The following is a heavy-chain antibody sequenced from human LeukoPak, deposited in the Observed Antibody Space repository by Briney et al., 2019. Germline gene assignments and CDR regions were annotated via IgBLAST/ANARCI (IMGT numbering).Heavy chain of an antibody. V-gene: IGHV3-30-3*01. D-gene: IGHD3-22*01. CDR1: GFTVSSNY. CDR2: ISYDGSNK. Sequence: GGSLRLSCAASGFTVSSNYMSWVRQAPGKGLEWVAVISYDGSNKYYADSVKGRFTISRDNSKNTLYLQMNSLRAEDTAVYYCARDGDYYDSSGSRYFDLWGRGTLVTVSS. J-gene: IGHJ2*01. CDR3: ARDGDYYDSSGSRYFDL.